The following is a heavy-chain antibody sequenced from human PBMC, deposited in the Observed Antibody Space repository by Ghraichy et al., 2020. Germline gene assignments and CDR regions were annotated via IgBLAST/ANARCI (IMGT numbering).Heavy chain of an antibody. J-gene: IGHJ6*03. V-gene: IGHV3-23*01. CDR1: GFTFSSYA. Sequence: GGSLRLSCAASGFTFSSYAMSWVRQAPGKGLEWVSAISGSGGSTYYADSVKGRFTISRDNSKNTLYLQMNSLRAEDTAVYYCAKRSYSNPAHYYYYYMDVWGKGTTVTVSS. D-gene: IGHD4-11*01. CDR2: ISGSGGST. CDR3: AKRSYSNPAHYYYYYMDV.